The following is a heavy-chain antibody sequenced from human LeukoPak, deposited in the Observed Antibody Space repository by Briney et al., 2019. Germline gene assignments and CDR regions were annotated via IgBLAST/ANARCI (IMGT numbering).Heavy chain of an antibody. J-gene: IGHJ3*02. V-gene: IGHV4-34*01. CDR2: INHSGST. D-gene: IGHD4-17*01. Sequence: PSETLSLTCAVYGGSFSGYYWSWIRQPPGKGLEWIGEINHSGSTNYNPSLKSRVTISVDTSKNQFSLKLSSVTAADTAVYYCARLYYGDYDAFDIWGQGTMVTVSS. CDR3: ARLYYGDYDAFDI. CDR1: GGSFSGYY.